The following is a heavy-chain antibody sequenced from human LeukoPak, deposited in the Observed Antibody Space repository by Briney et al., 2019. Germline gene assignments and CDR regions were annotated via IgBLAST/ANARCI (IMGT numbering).Heavy chain of an antibody. D-gene: IGHD3-10*01. Sequence: GGSLRLSCAASGFTFSSYGMHWVRQAPGKGLEWVAVIWYDGSNKYYADSVKGRFTISRDNSKNTLYLQMNSLRAEDTAVYYCARHVLEGVWFPFDLWGRGTLVTVSS. V-gene: IGHV3-33*01. CDR1: GFTFSSYG. J-gene: IGHJ2*01. CDR2: IWYDGSNK. CDR3: ARHVLEGVWFPFDL.